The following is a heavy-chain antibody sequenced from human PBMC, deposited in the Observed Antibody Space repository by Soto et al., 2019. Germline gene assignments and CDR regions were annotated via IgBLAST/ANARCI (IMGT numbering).Heavy chain of an antibody. V-gene: IGHV1-3*01. D-gene: IGHD5-18*01. Sequence: ASVKVSCKASGYTFTSYAMHWVRQAPGQRLEWMGWINAGNANRKYSQKFQGRVTITRDTSASTAYMELSSLRSEDTAVYYCARDTAMAPRALEYWGQGTLVTVSS. J-gene: IGHJ4*02. CDR2: INAGNANR. CDR3: ARDTAMAPRALEY. CDR1: GYTFTSYA.